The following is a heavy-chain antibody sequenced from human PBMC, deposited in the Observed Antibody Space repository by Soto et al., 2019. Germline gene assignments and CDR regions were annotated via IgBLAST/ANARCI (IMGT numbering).Heavy chain of an antibody. CDR3: ARVPGYSSGWCGVKNWYFDL. Sequence: EVQLVESGGGLVQPGGSLRLSCAASGFTFSSYSMNWVRQAPGKGLEWVSYISSSSSTIYYADSVKGRFTISRDNAKNSLYLQMNSLRDEDTAVYYCARVPGYSSGWCGVKNWYFDLWGRGTLVIVSS. V-gene: IGHV3-48*02. D-gene: IGHD6-19*01. CDR2: ISSSSSTI. J-gene: IGHJ2*01. CDR1: GFTFSSYS.